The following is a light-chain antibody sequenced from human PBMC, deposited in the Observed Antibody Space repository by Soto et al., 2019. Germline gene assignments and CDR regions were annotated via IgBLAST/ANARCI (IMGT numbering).Light chain of an antibody. CDR1: AGAVTSAYY. Sequence: QAVVTQEPSLTVSPGGTVTLTCASSAGAVTSAYYTNWLQQKPGQAPRALIYSTSEKHSWTPARFSGSLLGGKAALTLSAAQPEYEADHYCLLYYGGAQVLFGGGTKVTVL. J-gene: IGLJ2*01. V-gene: IGLV7-43*01. CDR3: LLYYGGAQVL. CDR2: STS.